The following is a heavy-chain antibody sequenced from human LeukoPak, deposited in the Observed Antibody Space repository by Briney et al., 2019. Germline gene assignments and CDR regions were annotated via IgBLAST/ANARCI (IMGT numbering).Heavy chain of an antibody. V-gene: IGHV3-23*01. D-gene: IGHD3-3*01. J-gene: IGHJ4*02. CDR3: AKVSRPYESYYFDY. Sequence: QPGGSLRLSCAVSGFTFSTYAMSWVRQAPGKGLEWVSGISGNGDRGQSADSVKGRFTISRDNSKSVVFLQMNNLGVDDTAIYFCAKVSRPYESYYFDYWGQGTLVTVSS. CDR2: ISGNGDRG. CDR1: GFTFSTYA.